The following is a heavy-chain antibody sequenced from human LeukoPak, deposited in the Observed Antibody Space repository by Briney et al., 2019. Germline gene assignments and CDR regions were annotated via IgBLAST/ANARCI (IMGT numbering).Heavy chain of an antibody. D-gene: IGHD2-2*01. CDR3: ARQKCTSTSCLTKNAFDI. CDR2: IFTSGST. V-gene: IGHV4-4*09. J-gene: IGHJ3*02. CDR1: GSISGYY. Sequence: PSETLSLTCTVSGSISGYYWSWIRQPPGKGLEWIGYIFTSGSTNYNPSLESRVAISVDTSKNQFSLDLSSVTAADTAVYHRARQKCTSTSCLTKNAFDIWGQGTMVTVSS.